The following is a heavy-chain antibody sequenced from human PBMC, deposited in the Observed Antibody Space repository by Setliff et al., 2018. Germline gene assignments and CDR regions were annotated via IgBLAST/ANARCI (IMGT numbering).Heavy chain of an antibody. V-gene: IGHV4-39*01. CDR3: ARTGTYRYFDY. D-gene: IGHD1-1*01. CDR1: GAPITNINYY. J-gene: IGHJ4*02. CDR2: IFYSGRT. Sequence: ETLSLTCTVSGAPITNINYYWGLIRQPPGKGLEWIGSIFYSGRTFYNPSLKSRVTISVDTSKNQFSLTLSSVTAADTAVYYCARTGTYRYFDYWGQGTVVTVSS.